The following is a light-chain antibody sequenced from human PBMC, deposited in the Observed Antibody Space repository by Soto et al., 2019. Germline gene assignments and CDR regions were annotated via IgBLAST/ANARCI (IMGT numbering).Light chain of an antibody. J-gene: IGKJ1*01. CDR2: AAS. CDR1: QAIGNF. Sequence: DIQMTQSPSSLSASMGDRVTITCRASQAIGNFLDWYQQRPGKVHKLLIYAASTLQSGVPSRFSGSGSGTHFSLTINSLQPEDVATYYCQKYNRAPWTFGQGTKVDI. CDR3: QKYNRAPWT. V-gene: IGKV1-27*01.